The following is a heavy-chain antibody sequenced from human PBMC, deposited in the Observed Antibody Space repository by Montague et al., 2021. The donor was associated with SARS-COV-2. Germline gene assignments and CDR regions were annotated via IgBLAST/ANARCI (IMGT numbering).Heavy chain of an antibody. J-gene: IGHJ6*02. V-gene: IGHV4-34*01. CDR1: GGSFSVHY. D-gene: IGHD5-12*01. CDR2: INHSGST. CDR3: ARGGIRYIVQSGFHYYYGMDV. Sequence: SETLSLTCAVYGGSFSVHYWSWIRQPPGTGLECIGEINHSGSTNYNPSPKSRVTISLDTSKNHFSLKLSFVTAADTAVYYCARGGIRYIVQSGFHYYYGMDVWGQGTTVTVSS.